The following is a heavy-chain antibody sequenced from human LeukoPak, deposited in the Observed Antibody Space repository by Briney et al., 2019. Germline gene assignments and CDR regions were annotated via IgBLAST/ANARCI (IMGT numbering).Heavy chain of an antibody. CDR2: INQDGSEK. CDR3: ARDLDYGSGSYFNRYPQYWYFDL. V-gene: IGHV3-7*03. CDR1: GFTFSTYW. J-gene: IGHJ2*01. D-gene: IGHD3-10*01. Sequence: GGSLRLSCAASGFTFSTYWMSWVRQAPGKGLEWVANINQDGSEKFYVDSVKGRFTISRDNAKNSLYLQMNSLRAEDTAVYYCARDLDYGSGSYFNRYPQYWYFDLWGRGTLVTVSS.